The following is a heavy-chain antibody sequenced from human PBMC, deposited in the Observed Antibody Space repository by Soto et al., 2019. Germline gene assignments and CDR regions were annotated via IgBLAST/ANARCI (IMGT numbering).Heavy chain of an antibody. Sequence: EVQLLESGGGLVQPGGSLRLSCVASGLTFSVSAMTWVRQAPGKGLEWVSTTGLSAGTTYYGDSVKGRLTISRDNSKNTPELQMSSLRAEDTAVYYCVTVNNTTRSFNFWGPGALVTVAS. D-gene: IGHD1-20*01. CDR1: GLTFSVSA. CDR3: VTVNNTTRSFNF. J-gene: IGHJ4*02. CDR2: TGLSAGTT. V-gene: IGHV3-23*01.